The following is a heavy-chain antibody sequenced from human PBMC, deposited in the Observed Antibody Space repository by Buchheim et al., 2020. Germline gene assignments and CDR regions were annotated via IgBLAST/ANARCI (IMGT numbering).Heavy chain of an antibody. CDR3: ARDDIVVVPAAIEHGMDV. D-gene: IGHD2-2*01. Sequence: EVQLVESGGGLVQPGGSLRLSCAASGFTLSNYWMSWVRQAPGKGLEWVSSISSSSSYIYYADSVKGRFTISRDNAKNSLYLQMNSLRAEDTAVYYCARDDIVVVPAAIEHGMDVWGQGTT. CDR1: GFTLSNYW. CDR2: ISSSSSYI. V-gene: IGHV3-21*02. J-gene: IGHJ6*02.